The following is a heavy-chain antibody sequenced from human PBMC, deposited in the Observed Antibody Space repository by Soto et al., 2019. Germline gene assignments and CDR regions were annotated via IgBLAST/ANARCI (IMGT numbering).Heavy chain of an antibody. CDR1: GYTFTSYA. J-gene: IGHJ4*02. V-gene: IGHV1-3*05. CDR2: INAGNGNT. Sequence: QVQLVQSGAEEKKPGASVKGSCKASGYTFTSYAMHWVRQAPGQRLEWMGWINAGNGNTKYSQKFQGRVTITRDTSASTAYMELSSLRSEDTAVYYCARAPGGPGIAEYWGQGTLVTVSS. CDR3: ARAPGGPGIAEY. D-gene: IGHD6-13*01.